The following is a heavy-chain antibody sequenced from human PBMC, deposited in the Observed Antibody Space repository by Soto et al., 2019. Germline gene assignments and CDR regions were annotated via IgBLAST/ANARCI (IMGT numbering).Heavy chain of an antibody. D-gene: IGHD6-19*01. J-gene: IGHJ4*02. V-gene: IGHV3-30-3*01. CDR1: GFTFSRYV. Sequence: QVQLVESGGGVVQPGRSLRLSCSASGFTFSRYVMHWVRQAPGKGLDWVALISYEGTNKKYAESVKGRFTISRDNSKNTGSLQMNSLIAEDTAVYYCVAAEKWLADPFDYWGQGTLVTVSS. CDR2: ISYEGTNK. CDR3: VAAEKWLADPFDY.